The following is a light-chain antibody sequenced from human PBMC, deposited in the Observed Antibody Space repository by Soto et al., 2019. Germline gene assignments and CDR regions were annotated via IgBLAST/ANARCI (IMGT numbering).Light chain of an antibody. V-gene: IGKV3-11*01. CDR1: QSVDTY. Sequence: EIVLTQSPATLSLSPGGRATLSCRASQSVDTYLAWYQQKPGQAPRLLIYDASNRATGIPARFSGSGSGTDFTLTISSLEPEDFAVYYCQQRSNWPPYTFGQGTKLEIK. CDR3: QQRSNWPPYT. CDR2: DAS. J-gene: IGKJ2*01.